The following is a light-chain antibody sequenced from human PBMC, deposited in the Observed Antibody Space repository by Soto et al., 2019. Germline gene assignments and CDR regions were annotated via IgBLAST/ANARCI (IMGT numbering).Light chain of an antibody. V-gene: IGLV2-23*02. CDR3: CSWAGSNTFYF. J-gene: IGLJ1*01. CDR1: TTDVGSYNL. CDR2: EVS. Sequence: QSVLXQPASVSGSPGQSITISCTGTTTDVGSYNLVSWYQQHPGRAPKLMIYEVSRRPSGVSNRFSGSKSGGTASLTISGLQAEDEADYYCCSWAGSNTFYFFGTGTKVTVL.